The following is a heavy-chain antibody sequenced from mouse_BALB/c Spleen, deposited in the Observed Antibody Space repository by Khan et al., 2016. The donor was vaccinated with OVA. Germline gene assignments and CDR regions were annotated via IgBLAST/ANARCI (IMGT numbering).Heavy chain of an antibody. J-gene: IGHJ2*01. CDR3: TRPAYDGYYAY. D-gene: IGHD2-3*01. CDR2: ISTYSGNT. Sequence: QVQLQQSGPELVRPGVSVKISCKGSGYTFTDYAMYWVKQSHAKSLEWIGLISTYSGNTNYNQKFKGKATMTVDKSSSTAYMELARLTSEDSAMSYCTRPAYDGYYAYWGQGTTVTVSS. V-gene: IGHV1S137*01. CDR1: GYTFTDYA.